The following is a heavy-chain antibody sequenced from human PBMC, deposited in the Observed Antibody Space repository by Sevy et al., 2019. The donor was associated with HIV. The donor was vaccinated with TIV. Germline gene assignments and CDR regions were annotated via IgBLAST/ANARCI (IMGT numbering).Heavy chain of an antibody. V-gene: IGHV3-21*01. Sequence: GGSLRLSCIASGFTFSTYGMHWVRQAPGKGLEWVSSISSSSNYIYYADSLKGRFTISRDNAKNSLYLQMISLRAEDTAVYYCARPYGSGSWEAFDIWGQGTMVTVSS. D-gene: IGHD3-10*01. CDR2: ISSSSNYI. CDR3: ARPYGSGSWEAFDI. CDR1: GFTFSTYG. J-gene: IGHJ3*02.